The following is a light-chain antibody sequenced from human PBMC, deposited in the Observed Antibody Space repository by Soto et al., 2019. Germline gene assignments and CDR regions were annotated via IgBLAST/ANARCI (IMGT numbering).Light chain of an antibody. Sequence: QTVVTQSPSASASLGALVKLTCTLSSGHSNYAIAWHQQQPEKGPRYLMKLNRDGSHSKGDGIPNRFSGSSSGAERYLTISSLQSEDEADYYCQTWGTGIVIFGGGTKLTVL. CDR2: LNRDGSH. CDR1: SGHSNYA. V-gene: IGLV4-69*01. CDR3: QTWGTGIVI. J-gene: IGLJ2*01.